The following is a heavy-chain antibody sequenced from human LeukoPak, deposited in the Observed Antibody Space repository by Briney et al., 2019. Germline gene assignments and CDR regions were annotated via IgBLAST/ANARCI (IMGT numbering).Heavy chain of an antibody. D-gene: IGHD4-17*01. V-gene: IGHV3-30*02. CDR1: GFTFSNFG. J-gene: IGHJ5*02. Sequence: GGSLRLSCAASGFTFSNFGIHWVRQAPGKGLEWVSFIVFDGSKKFYADSVKGRFIISRDNSKNTLYLRMNSLRAEDTAVYYCARLLNGDYRNWFDPWGQGTLVTVSS. CDR2: IVFDGSKK. CDR3: ARLLNGDYRNWFDP.